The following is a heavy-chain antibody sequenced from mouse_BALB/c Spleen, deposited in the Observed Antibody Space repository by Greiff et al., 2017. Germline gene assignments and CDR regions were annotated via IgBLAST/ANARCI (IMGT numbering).Heavy chain of an antibody. V-gene: IGHV2-6-7*01. J-gene: IGHJ1*01. CDR2: IWGDGST. D-gene: IGHD1-1*02. Sequence: QVQLKESGPGLVAPSQSLSITCTVSGFSLTGYGVNWVRQPPGKGLEWLGMIWGDGSTDYNSALKSRLSISKDNSKSQVFLKMNSLQTDDTARYYCARERGLWDEGWYFNVWGAGTTVTVSS. CDR3: ARERGLWDEGWYFNV. CDR1: GFSLTGYG.